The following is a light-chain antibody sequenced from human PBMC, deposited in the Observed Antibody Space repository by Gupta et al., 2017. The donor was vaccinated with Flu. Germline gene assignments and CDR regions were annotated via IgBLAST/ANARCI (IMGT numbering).Light chain of an antibody. CDR2: KAS. J-gene: IGKJ4*01. CDR1: QSISSW. V-gene: IGKV1-5*03. CDR3: QQYDTFALP. Sequence: SVGDRVTITCRASQSISSWLAWYQQKPGKAPNLLIYKASSLESGVPSRFSGSGSGKEFTLTISSLQPDDFATYYCQQYDTFALPFGGGTKV.